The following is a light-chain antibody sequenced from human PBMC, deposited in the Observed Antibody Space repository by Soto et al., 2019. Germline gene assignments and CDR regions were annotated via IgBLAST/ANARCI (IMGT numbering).Light chain of an antibody. V-gene: IGKV3-11*02. J-gene: IGKJ5*01. CDR1: QGISTY. CDR2: DAS. CDR3: QQRGET. Sequence: LTQSPATLTLSPGERATLSCTASQGISTYIAWYQQKPGHPPRLLMFDASRRAAGIPPRFSGGGFGREFTLTISSLEPEDLAIYYCQQRGETFGPGTRLEI.